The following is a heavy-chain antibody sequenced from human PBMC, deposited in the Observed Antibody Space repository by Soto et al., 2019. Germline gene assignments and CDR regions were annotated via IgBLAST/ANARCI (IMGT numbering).Heavy chain of an antibody. CDR2: IWYDGSNK. Sequence: GGSPRLSCAASGFTFSSYGMHWVRQAPGKGLEWVAVIWYDGSNKYYADSVKGRFTISRDNSKNTLYLQMNTLSAEDTAVYYCARKAASIRWYFDYWGQGTLVTVSS. V-gene: IGHV3-33*01. CDR1: GFTFSSYG. CDR3: ARKAASIRWYFDY. J-gene: IGHJ4*02. D-gene: IGHD2-15*01.